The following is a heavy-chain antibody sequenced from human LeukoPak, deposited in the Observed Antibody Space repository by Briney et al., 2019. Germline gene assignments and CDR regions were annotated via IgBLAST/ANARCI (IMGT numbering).Heavy chain of an antibody. CDR2: IYYSGST. V-gene: IGHV4-30-4*01. CDR3: ARLRNLYYYDSSGYYVDY. J-gene: IGHJ4*02. D-gene: IGHD3-22*01. Sequence: SETLSLTCTVSGGSISSGDYYWRWIRQPPGKGLEWIGYIYYSGSTYYNPSLKSRVTISVDTSKNQFSLKLSSVTAADTAVYYCARLRNLYYYDSSGYYVDYWGQGTLVTVSS. CDR1: GGSISSGDYY.